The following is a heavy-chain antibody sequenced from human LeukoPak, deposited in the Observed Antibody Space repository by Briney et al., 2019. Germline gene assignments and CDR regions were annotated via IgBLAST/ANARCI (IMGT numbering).Heavy chain of an antibody. D-gene: IGHD6-19*01. CDR2: ISGSSSTI. V-gene: IGHV3-48*04. CDR3: QSWLVQDY. J-gene: IGHJ4*02. Sequence: GGSLRLSCAASGFTFSSYSMNWVRQAPGKGLEWVSYISGSSSTIYYADSVKGRFTISRDNAKNALYLQMNSLRAEDTAVYYCQSWLVQDYWGQGTLVTVSS. CDR1: GFTFSSYS.